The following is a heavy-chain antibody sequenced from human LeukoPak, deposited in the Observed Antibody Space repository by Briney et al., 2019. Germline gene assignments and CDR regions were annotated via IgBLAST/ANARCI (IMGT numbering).Heavy chain of an antibody. J-gene: IGHJ4*02. CDR2: IHHTGST. CDR3: ARKGLRHGYVPLDY. D-gene: IGHD3-22*01. CDR1: GDSISSQSW. V-gene: IGHV4-4*02. Sequence: NPSGTLSLTCAVSGDSISSQSWWSWVRQPPGKGLEWIGEIHHTGSTNYNPPLKSRVTIAVDKSKDQFSLKLTSMTAADTAVYYCARKGLRHGYVPLDYWGQGILVTVSS.